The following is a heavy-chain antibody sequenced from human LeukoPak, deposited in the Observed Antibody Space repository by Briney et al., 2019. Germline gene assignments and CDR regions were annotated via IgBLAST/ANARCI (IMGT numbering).Heavy chain of an antibody. CDR3: ARGYCSGGSCYRGEGFDY. CDR1: GFTFSSYA. Sequence: SGGSLRLSCAASGFTFSSYAMSWVRQAPGKGLEWVSAISGSGGSTYYADSVKGRFTISRDNSKNTLYLQMNSLRAEDTAVYYCARGYCSGGSCYRGEGFDYWGQGTLVTVSS. J-gene: IGHJ4*02. V-gene: IGHV3-23*01. D-gene: IGHD2-15*01. CDR2: ISGSGGST.